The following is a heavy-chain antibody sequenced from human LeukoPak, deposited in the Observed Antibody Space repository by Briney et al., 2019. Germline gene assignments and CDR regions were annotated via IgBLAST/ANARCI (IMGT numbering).Heavy chain of an antibody. D-gene: IGHD2-2*01. CDR1: GYTFTGYY. V-gene: IGHV1-2*02. Sequence: ASVKVSCKVSGYTFTGYYMHWVRQAPGQGLEWMGWINPNSGGTDYAQKFQGRVTMTRDTSISTAYMELSRLRSDDMAVYYCARDWCSSTSCYLANWFDPWGQGTLVTVSS. CDR3: ARDWCSSTSCYLANWFDP. CDR2: INPNSGGT. J-gene: IGHJ5*02.